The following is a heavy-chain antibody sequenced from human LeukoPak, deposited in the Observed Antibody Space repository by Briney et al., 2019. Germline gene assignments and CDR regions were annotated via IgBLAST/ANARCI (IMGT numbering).Heavy chain of an antibody. D-gene: IGHD3-10*01. CDR1: GFTFSSYS. Sequence: GGSLRLSCAASGFTFSSYSMNWVRQAPGKGLEWVSSISSSSSYIYYADSVKGRFTISRDNAKNSLYLQMNSLRAEDTAVYYCARRLWFGELIDYWGQGTLDTVSS. CDR3: ARRLWFGELIDY. CDR2: ISSSSSYI. J-gene: IGHJ4*02. V-gene: IGHV3-21*01.